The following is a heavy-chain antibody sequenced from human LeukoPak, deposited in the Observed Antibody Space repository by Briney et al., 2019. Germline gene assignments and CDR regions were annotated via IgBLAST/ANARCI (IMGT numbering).Heavy chain of an antibody. CDR2: ISYDGSNK. CDR3: AKEQQLDY. D-gene: IGHD6-13*01. J-gene: IGHJ4*02. V-gene: IGHV3-30*18. CDR1: GLTFSSYG. Sequence: GGSLRLSCAASGLTFSSYGMHWVRQAPGKGLEWVAVISYDGSNKYYADSVKGRFTISSDNSKNTLYLQMNSLRAEDTAVYYCAKEQQLDYWGQGTLVTVSS.